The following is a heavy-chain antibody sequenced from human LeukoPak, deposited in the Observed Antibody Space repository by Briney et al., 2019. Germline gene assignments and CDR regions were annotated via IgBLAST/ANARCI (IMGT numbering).Heavy chain of an antibody. V-gene: IGHV1-3*01. Sequence: ASVKVSCTASGYTFTSYAMHWVRQAPGQRLEWMGWINAGNGNTKYSQKFQGRVTITRDTSASTAYMELSSLRSEDTAVYYCASLGPIVGARPEAFDIWGQGTMVTVSS. D-gene: IGHD1-26*01. CDR1: GYTFTSYA. CDR3: ASLGPIVGARPEAFDI. J-gene: IGHJ3*02. CDR2: INAGNGNT.